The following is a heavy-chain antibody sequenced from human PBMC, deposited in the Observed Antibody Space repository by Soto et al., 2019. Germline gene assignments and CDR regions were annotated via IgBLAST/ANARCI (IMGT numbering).Heavy chain of an antibody. CDR1: GFTFGDYA. V-gene: IGHV3-49*03. D-gene: IGHD2-2*01. CDR2: IRNQLYGGTT. CDR3: TKWPSSHWYFDY. J-gene: IGHJ4*02. Sequence: PGGSLRLSCTASGFTFGDYAISWFRQAPGKGLEWVGFIRNQLYGGTTEYAASVKGRFTISRDDPKSFVSLQMNNLDTEDTAVYYCTKWPSSHWYFDYWGQGTPVTVSS.